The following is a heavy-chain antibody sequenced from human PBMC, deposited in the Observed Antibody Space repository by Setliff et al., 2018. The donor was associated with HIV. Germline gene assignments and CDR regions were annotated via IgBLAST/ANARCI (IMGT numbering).Heavy chain of an antibody. J-gene: IGHJ1*01. CDR3: ARARRAGSGPKYFQH. V-gene: IGHV4-4*09. D-gene: IGHD2-15*01. CDR1: GGSINTYY. CDR2: IYTSGSA. Sequence: LSLTCTVSGGSINTYYWSWIRQPPGKGLEWIGYIYTSGSANYSPSLKSRVTISVDTSKNQFSLRLTSVTAADTAVYYCARARRAGSGPKYFQHWGQGTLVTVSS.